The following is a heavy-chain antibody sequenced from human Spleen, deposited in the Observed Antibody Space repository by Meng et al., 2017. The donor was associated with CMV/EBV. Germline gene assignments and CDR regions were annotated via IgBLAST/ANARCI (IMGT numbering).Heavy chain of an antibody. CDR1: GFTLRHYW. CDR2: IKFDGSEK. D-gene: IGHD3-10*01. Sequence: GGSLRLSCAASGFTLRHYWMSWGRQAPGKGLEWVANIKFDGSEKHDLDSVKGRFTISRDNADNSLSLQMNSLRVEDTAIYYCARDTPGDWGQGTLVTVSS. V-gene: IGHV3-7*01. J-gene: IGHJ4*02. CDR3: ARDTPGD.